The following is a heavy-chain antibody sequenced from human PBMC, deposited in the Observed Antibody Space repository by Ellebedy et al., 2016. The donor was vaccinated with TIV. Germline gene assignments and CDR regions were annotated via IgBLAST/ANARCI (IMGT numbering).Heavy chain of an antibody. D-gene: IGHD5-12*01. J-gene: IGHJ4*02. Sequence: PGGSLRLSCTASGFTFGDYAMTRVRQAPGKGLEWVGFIRSKAFGGTAEYAASVKGRVPISRDDSKSIAYLQMNSLKTEDTAVYYCTRGWVDIGGYWGQGTLVTVSS. CDR2: IRSKAFGGTA. V-gene: IGHV3-49*04. CDR1: GFTFGDYA. CDR3: TRGWVDIGGY.